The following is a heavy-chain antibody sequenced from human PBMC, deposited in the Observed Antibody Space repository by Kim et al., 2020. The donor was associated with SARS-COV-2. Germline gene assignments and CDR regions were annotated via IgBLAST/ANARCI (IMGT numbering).Heavy chain of an antibody. CDR1: GYTFTSYY. J-gene: IGHJ6*02. V-gene: IGHV1-46*01. D-gene: IGHD3-9*01. CDR2: INPSGGST. CDR3: ARRRFVRYFDSYGMDV. Sequence: ASVKVSCKASGYTFTSYYMHWVRQAPGQGLEWMGIINPSGGSTSYAQKFQGRVTMTRDTSTSTVYMELSSLRSEDTAVYYCARRRFVRYFDSYGMDVWGQGTTVTVSS.